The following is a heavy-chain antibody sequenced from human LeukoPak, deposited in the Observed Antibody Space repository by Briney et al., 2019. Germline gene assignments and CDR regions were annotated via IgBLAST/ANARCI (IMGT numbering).Heavy chain of an antibody. CDR1: GGSISSYY. D-gene: IGHD3-22*01. J-gene: IGHJ4*02. Sequence: SETLSLTCTVSGGSISSYYWSWIRQPPGKGLEWIGYIYYSGSTNYNPSLKSRVTISVDTSKNQFSLKLSSVTAADTAVYYCARHGDSSGYYLEDYWGQGTLVTVSS. CDR3: ARHGDSSGYYLEDY. CDR2: IYYSGST. V-gene: IGHV4-59*08.